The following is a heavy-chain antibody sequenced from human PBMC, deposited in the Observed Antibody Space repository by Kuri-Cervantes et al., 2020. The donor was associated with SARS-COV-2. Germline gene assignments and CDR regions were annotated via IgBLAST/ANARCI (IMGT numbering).Heavy chain of an antibody. CDR2: INPNSGGT. D-gene: IGHD2-2*01. CDR1: GYTFTGYY. Sequence: VSVKVSCKASGYTFTGYYMHWVRQAPGQGLEWMGWINPNSGGTNYAQKFQGRVTMTRDTSISTAYMELSRLRSDDTAVYYCARDIVVVPAASSDYWGQGTQVTVSS. V-gene: IGHV1-2*02. J-gene: IGHJ4*02. CDR3: ARDIVVVPAASSDY.